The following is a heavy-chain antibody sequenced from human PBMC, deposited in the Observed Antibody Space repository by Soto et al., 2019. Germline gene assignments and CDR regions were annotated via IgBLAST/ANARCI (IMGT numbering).Heavy chain of an antibody. V-gene: IGHV1-18*01. CDR3: ARDGYISSWYPKKNWFDP. D-gene: IGHD6-13*01. J-gene: IGHJ5*02. CDR1: GYTFTSYG. CDR2: ISAYNGKT. Sequence: ASVKVSCKASGYTFTSYGISWVRQAPGQGLEQMGWISAYNGKTNYAQKLQGRVTMTTDTYTRKAYKELRSLRSDDTALFYSARDGYISSWYPKKNWFDPWDQGTLVTVPQ.